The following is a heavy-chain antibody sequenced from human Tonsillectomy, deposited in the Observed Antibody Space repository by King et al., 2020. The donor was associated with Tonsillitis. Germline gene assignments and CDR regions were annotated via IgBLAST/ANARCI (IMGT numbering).Heavy chain of an antibody. CDR1: GFTFTTYW. J-gene: IGHJ6*02. CDR3: VRDNGLGMDV. V-gene: IGHV3-7*01. CDR2: IKQDGSVI. D-gene: IGHD2-8*01. Sequence: EVQLVESGGGLVQPGGSLRLSCAASGFTFTTYWMNWVRQAPGKGLEWVANIKQDGSVIHYVDSVKGRFTISRDNAKTSVWLQMNSLRAEDTAVYYCVRDNGLGMDVWGQGTTVTVSS.